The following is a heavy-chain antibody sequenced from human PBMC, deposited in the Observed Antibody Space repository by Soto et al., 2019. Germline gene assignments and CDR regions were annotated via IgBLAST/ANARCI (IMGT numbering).Heavy chain of an antibody. J-gene: IGHJ3*02. Sequence: GGSLRLSCAASGFTFSRYWMDWVRQAPRKGLEWVAIIKHDGSEQYYVDSVKGRFIVSRDNAKNSLFLQMNGLRVEDTAVYFSARAMGTDGWSNHPFDIWGQGTMVTVSS. CDR3: ARAMGTDGWSNHPFDI. D-gene: IGHD6-19*01. V-gene: IGHV3-7*04. CDR2: IKHDGSEQ. CDR1: GFTFSRYW.